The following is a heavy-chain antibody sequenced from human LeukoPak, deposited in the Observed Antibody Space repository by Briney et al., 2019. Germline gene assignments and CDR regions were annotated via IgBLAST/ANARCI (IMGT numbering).Heavy chain of an antibody. D-gene: IGHD2-15*01. V-gene: IGHV4-31*03. CDR3: ARGGGYCSGGSCYPSAEYFQH. Sequence: PSETLSLTCTVSGGSISSGGYYWSWIRQHPGKGLEWIGYIYYSGSTYYNPSLKSRVTISVDTSKNQFSLKPSSVTAADTAVYYCARGGGYCSGGSCYPSAEYFQHWGQGTLVTVSS. CDR2: IYYSGST. J-gene: IGHJ1*01. CDR1: GGSISSGGYY.